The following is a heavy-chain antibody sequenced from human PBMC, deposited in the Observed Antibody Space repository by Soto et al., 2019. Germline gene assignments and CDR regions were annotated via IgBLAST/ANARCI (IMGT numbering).Heavy chain of an antibody. CDR3: AKDKKGDDFWSGSLSNWFDP. CDR1: GFTFSSYA. J-gene: IGHJ5*02. CDR2: ISGSGGST. V-gene: IGHV3-23*01. Sequence: GGSLRLSCAASGFTFSSYAMSWVRQAPGKWLEWVSAISGSGGSTYYADYVKGRFTISRDNSKNTLYLQMNRLRAEDTAVYYCAKDKKGDDFWSGSLSNWFDPWGQGTLVTVSS. D-gene: IGHD3-3*01.